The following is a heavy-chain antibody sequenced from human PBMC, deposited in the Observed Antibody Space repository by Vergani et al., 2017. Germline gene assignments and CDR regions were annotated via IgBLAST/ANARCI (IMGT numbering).Heavy chain of an antibody. CDR1: GFTFDDYT. D-gene: IGHD2-15*01. CDR2: ISWDGGST. CDR3: AKYFGYCSGGSCYSRYYYYYYGMDV. V-gene: IGHV3-43*01. Sequence: EVQLVESGGGLVQPGRSLRLSCAASGFTFDDYTMHWVRQAPGKGLEWVSLISWDGGSTYYADSVKGRVTISRDNSKNSLYLQMNSLRTEDTALYYCAKYFGYCSGGSCYSRYYYYYYGMDVWGQGTTATVSS. J-gene: IGHJ6*02.